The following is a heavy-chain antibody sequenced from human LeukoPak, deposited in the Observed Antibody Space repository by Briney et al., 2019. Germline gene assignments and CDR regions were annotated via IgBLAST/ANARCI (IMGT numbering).Heavy chain of an antibody. CDR3: ARDLSDYYGSGSYRPIDAFDI. V-gene: IGHV4-34*01. CDR2: INHRGSL. CDR1: GGSFSGYY. Sequence: PSETLSLTCAVYGGSFSGYYWSGIRQPPGKGLEWIGEINHRGSLNYNPSLKSRVTISIDTSKNQFSLKLSPVTAADTAVYYCARDLSDYYGSGSYRPIDAFDIWGQGTMVTVSS. D-gene: IGHD3-10*01. J-gene: IGHJ3*02.